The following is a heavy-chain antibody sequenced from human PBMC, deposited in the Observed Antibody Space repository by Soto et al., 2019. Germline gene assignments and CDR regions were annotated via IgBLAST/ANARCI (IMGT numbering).Heavy chain of an antibody. CDR2: ISSSSSTI. CDR3: ARGISRYCSGGSCYQYYFDY. V-gene: IGHV3-48*02. CDR1: GFTFSSYS. J-gene: IGHJ4*02. Sequence: GGSLRLSCAASGFTFSSYSMNWVRQAPGKGLEWFSYISSSSSTIFYADSVKGRFTISRDKAKNSLYLQMNSLRDEDMAVYYCARGISRYCSGGSCYQYYFDYWGQGTLVTVSS. D-gene: IGHD2-15*01.